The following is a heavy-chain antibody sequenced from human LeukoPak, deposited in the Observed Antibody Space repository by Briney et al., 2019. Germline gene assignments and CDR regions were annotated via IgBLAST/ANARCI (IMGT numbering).Heavy chain of an antibody. J-gene: IGHJ4*02. CDR2: IIPILGIA. CDR3: ARDQVVATTRAPFDY. V-gene: IGHV1-69*04. CDR1: GGTFSSYA. Sequence: SVKVSCKASGGTFSSYAISWVRQAPGQGLEWMGRIIPILGIANYAQKFQGRVTITADKSTSTAYIELSSLRSEDTAVYYCARDQVVATTRAPFDYWGQGTLVTVSS. D-gene: IGHD5-12*01.